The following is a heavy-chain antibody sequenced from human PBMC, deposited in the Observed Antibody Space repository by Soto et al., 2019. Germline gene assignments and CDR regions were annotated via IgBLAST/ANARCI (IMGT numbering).Heavy chain of an antibody. V-gene: IGHV5-51*01. CDR1: GYSYTSYW. D-gene: IGHD6-6*01. CDR3: VRRAEGRPGDGYYYVALDV. Sequence: PGESLKISCKGSGYSYTSYWIGWVRQRPGRGLEWMGIINPADSETNYGPSFQGQVTISADRSTSTAFLQWSSLKAPDTAMYYCVRRAEGRPGDGYYYVALDVWGQGTTVTVSS. J-gene: IGHJ6*02. CDR2: INPADSET.